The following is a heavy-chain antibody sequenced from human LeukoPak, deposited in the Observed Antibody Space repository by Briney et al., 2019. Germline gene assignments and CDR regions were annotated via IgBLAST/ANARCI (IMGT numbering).Heavy chain of an antibody. D-gene: IGHD5-18*01. J-gene: IGHJ4*02. Sequence: PSETLSLTCTVSGGSVSSGSYYWSWIRQPAGKGLEWIGRIYTSGSTNYNPSLKSRVTISVDTSKNQFSLKLSSVTAADTAVYYCAMEWDTAMVYWGQGTLVTVSS. CDR3: AMEWDTAMVY. CDR1: GGSVSSGSYY. CDR2: IYTSGST. V-gene: IGHV4-61*10.